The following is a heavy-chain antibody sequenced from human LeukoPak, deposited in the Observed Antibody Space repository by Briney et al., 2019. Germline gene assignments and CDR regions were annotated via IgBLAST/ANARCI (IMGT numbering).Heavy chain of an antibody. V-gene: IGHV1-46*01. D-gene: IGHD1-14*01. Sequence: ASVKVSCKASGYTFTSYYMHWVRQAPGQGLEWMGIINPSGGSTSYAQKFQGRVTMTRDTSTSTVYMELSSLGSEDTAVYYCARGRNGEYYYYGMDVWGQGTTVTVSS. J-gene: IGHJ6*02. CDR2: INPSGGST. CDR1: GYTFTSYY. CDR3: ARGRNGEYYYYGMDV.